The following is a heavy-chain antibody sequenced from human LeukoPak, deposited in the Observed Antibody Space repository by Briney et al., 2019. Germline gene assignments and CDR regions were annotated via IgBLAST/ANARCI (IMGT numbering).Heavy chain of an antibody. CDR2: MNPNSGNT. CDR1: GYTFTGYY. J-gene: IGHJ4*02. V-gene: IGHV1-8*02. CDR3: ARGRVVVRGASDY. D-gene: IGHD3-10*01. Sequence: ASVKVSCKASGYTFTGYYMHWVRQAPGQGLEWMGWMNPNSGNTGYAQKFQGRVTMTRNTSISTAYMELSSLRSEDTAVYYCARGRVVVRGASDYWGQGTLVTVSS.